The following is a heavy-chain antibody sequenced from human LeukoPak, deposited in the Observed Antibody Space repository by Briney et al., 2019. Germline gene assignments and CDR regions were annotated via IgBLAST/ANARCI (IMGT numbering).Heavy chain of an antibody. CDR2: INHSGST. V-gene: IGHV4-34*01. Sequence: NPSETLSLTCAVYGGSFSGYYWSWIRQPPGKGLEWIGEINHSGSTNYNPSLKSRVTISVDTSKNQFSLKLSSVTAADTAVYYCARAPHIGATMANGFAPGGQGTLFTVSS. J-gene: IGHJ5*02. D-gene: IGHD5-12*01. CDR3: ARAPHIGATMANGFAP. CDR1: GGSFSGYY.